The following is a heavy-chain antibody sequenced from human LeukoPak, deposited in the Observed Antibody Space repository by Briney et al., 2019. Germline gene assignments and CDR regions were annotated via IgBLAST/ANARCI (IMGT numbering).Heavy chain of an antibody. V-gene: IGHV1-69*06. D-gene: IGHD3-9*01. CDR1: GGTFSSYA. CDR3: ARGDYDILTGSMDPNWFDP. CDR2: IIPIFGTA. J-gene: IGHJ5*02. Sequence: ASVEVSCKASGGTFSSYAISWVRQAPGQGLEWMGGIIPIFGTANYAQKFQGRVTITADKSTSTAYMELSSLRSEDTAVYYCARGDYDILTGSMDPNWFDPWGQGTLVTVSS.